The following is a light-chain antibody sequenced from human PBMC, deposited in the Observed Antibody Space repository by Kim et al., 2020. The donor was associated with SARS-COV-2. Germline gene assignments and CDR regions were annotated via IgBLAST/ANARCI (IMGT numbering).Light chain of an antibody. J-gene: IGKJ1*01. V-gene: IGKV3-20*01. CDR1: QSVTNN. Sequence: VSPGEGATLSCRASQSVTNNLAWYQQKPGQAPRLLIYVASRRVTGIPDRFSGSGSGTDFALTISRLEPEDFAVYFCQQYGNSPWTFGQGTKVDIK. CDR3: QQYGNSPWT. CDR2: VAS.